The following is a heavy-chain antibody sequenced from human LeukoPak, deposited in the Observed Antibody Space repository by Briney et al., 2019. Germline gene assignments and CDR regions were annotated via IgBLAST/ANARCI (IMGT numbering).Heavy chain of an antibody. D-gene: IGHD6-19*01. V-gene: IGHV3-33*01. CDR1: GFTFSSYG. J-gene: IGHJ4*02. CDR2: IWYDGSNK. Sequence: PGGSLRLSCAASGFTFSSYGMHWVRQAPGKGLEWVAVIWYDGSNKYYADSVKGRFTISRDNSKNTLYLQMNSLRAEDTAVYYCARDLGYSSGWHDYWGQGTLVTVSS. CDR3: ARDLGYSSGWHDY.